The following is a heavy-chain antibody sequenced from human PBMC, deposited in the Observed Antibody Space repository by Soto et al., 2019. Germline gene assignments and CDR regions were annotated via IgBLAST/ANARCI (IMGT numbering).Heavy chain of an antibody. V-gene: IGHV3-9*01. Sequence: PGGSLRLSCAASGFTFDDYAMHWVRQAPGKGLEWVSGISWNSGSIGYADSVKGRFTISRDNAKNSLYLQMNSLRAEDTALYYCAKGGRYSSTLDGYYYYMDVWGKGTTVTVSS. J-gene: IGHJ6*03. CDR3: AKGGRYSSTLDGYYYYMDV. CDR1: GFTFDDYA. D-gene: IGHD6-13*01. CDR2: ISWNSGSI.